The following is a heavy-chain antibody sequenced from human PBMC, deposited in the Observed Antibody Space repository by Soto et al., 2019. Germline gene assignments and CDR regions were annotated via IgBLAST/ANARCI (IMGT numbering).Heavy chain of an antibody. CDR3: ARGPSIRGGDCYSCYFDY. CDR2: IKQDGSEK. Sequence: GGSLRLSCAASGFTFSSYWMSWVRQAPGKGLEWVANIKQDGSEKCYVDSVKGRFTISRDNAKNSLYLQMNSLRAEDTAVYYCARGPSIRGGDCYSCYFDYWGQGTLVTVSS. D-gene: IGHD2-21*02. CDR1: GFTFSSYW. V-gene: IGHV3-7*01. J-gene: IGHJ4*02.